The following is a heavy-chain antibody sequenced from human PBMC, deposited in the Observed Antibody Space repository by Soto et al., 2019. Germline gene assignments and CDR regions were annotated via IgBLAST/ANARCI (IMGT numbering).Heavy chain of an antibody. V-gene: IGHV4-59*08. CDR2: VYDTWST. CDR1: SGPSKSHN. CDR3: VRQGIGFLHGLVDV. Sequence: VQVQQSGPGLVKPSETLSLTCTVSSGPSKSHNWGWIRQPPGRGLEWIGYVYDTWSTSYNPSLKSRVTLSADTSTNRISLTLRFVTAADTAVYYCVRQGIGFLHGLVDVWGQGTTVIVSS. D-gene: IGHD3-10*01. J-gene: IGHJ6*01.